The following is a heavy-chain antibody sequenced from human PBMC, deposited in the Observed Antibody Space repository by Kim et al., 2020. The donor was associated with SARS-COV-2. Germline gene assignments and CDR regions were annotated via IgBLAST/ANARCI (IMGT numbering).Heavy chain of an antibody. Sequence: SETLSLTCTVSGGSISSYYWSWIRQPPGKGLEWIGYIYYSGSTNYNPSLKSRVTISVDTSKNQFSLKLSSVTAADTAVYYCAREFMSDWANYYMDVWGKGTTVTVSS. J-gene: IGHJ6*03. V-gene: IGHV4-59*01. CDR3: AREFMSDWANYYMDV. CDR1: GGSISSYY. CDR2: IYYSGST. D-gene: IGHD2-21*01.